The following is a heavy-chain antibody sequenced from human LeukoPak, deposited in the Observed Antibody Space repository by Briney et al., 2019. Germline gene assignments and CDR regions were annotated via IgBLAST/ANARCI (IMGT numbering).Heavy chain of an antibody. J-gene: IGHJ4*02. CDR1: GFTFSSYA. Sequence: GGSLRLSCAASGFTFSSYAMSWVRQAPGKGLEWVSAISGSGGSTYYADSMKGRFTISRDNSKNTLYLQMNILRAEDTAVYYCAKSGGGYSSGWLDYWGQGTLVTVSS. D-gene: IGHD6-19*01. CDR3: AKSGGGYSSGWLDY. CDR2: ISGSGGST. V-gene: IGHV3-23*01.